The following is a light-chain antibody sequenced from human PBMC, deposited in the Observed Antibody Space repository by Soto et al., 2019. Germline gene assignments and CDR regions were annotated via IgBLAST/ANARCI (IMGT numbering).Light chain of an antibody. CDR1: QSVSSSY. V-gene: IGKV3-20*01. J-gene: IGKJ1*01. CDR2: GAS. Sequence: EIVLTQSPGTLSLSPGERATLSCRASQSVSSSYLAWYQQKPGQAPRLLILGASSRATGIPDRFSGSGSGTDFTLTISRLKPEDFAVYYCQYYGTSPKPFGQGTKVDIK. CDR3: QYYGTSPKP.